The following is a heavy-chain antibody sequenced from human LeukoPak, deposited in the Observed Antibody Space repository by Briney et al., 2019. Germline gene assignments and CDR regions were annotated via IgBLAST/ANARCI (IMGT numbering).Heavy chain of an antibody. CDR1: GGSFSGYY. CDR2: INHSGST. V-gene: IGHV4-34*01. CDR3: ARAGYCHSTSCHHYFDY. D-gene: IGHD2-2*01. Sequence: SETLSLTCAVYGGSFSGYYWSWIHQPPGKGLEWIGEINHSGSTNYNPSLKSRVTISVDTSKNQFSLKLSSVTAADTAVYYCARAGYCHSTSCHHYFDYWGQGTLVTVSS. J-gene: IGHJ4*02.